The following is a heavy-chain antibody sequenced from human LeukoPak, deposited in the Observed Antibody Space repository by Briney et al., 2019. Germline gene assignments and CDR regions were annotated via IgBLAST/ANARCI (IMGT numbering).Heavy chain of an antibody. CDR3: ARIPADYGDHVEAGDY. CDR2: IIPIFGTA. V-gene: IGHV1-69*05. Sequence: SVKVSCKASGGTFTSYAISWVRQAPGPGLEWMGGIIPIFGTANYAQKFQGRVTITTDESTSTASMELSRLRSKATAVSYCARIPADYGDHVEAGDYWGQGTLVTVSS. J-gene: IGHJ4*02. D-gene: IGHD4-17*01. CDR1: GGTFTSYA.